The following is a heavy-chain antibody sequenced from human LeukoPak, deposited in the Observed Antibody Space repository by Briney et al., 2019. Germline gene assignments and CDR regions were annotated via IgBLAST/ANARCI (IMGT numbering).Heavy chain of an antibody. D-gene: IGHD3-9*01. CDR1: GFSFTDYP. CDR2: IRTTAEGAKYA. CDR3: ATDQRYAFDY. Sequence: GVSLRLSCATSGFSFTDYPMNWVRQAPGKGLEWISNIRTTAEGAKYAYYADSVKGRVTISRDDGKNTLYLHMNSLRDDDTAVYYCATDQRYAFDYWGQGILVTVSS. V-gene: IGHV3-48*02. J-gene: IGHJ4*02.